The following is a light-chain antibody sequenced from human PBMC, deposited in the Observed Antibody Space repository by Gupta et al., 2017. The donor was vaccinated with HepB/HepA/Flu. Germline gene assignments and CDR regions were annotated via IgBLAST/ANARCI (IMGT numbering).Light chain of an antibody. CDR1: QSLGYGDGKTY. Sequence: EVVMTQSPLSLPVTLGLPASISCRSSQSLGYGDGKTYLNWFQKRPSQAPRRLIHKISNRDEGGSDKCSGSGGGTDNXLKISSXDAEDVGVYYCMRVSYWHAMCSFGXGTKVEI. J-gene: IGKJ2*04. CDR3: MRVSYWHAMCS. V-gene: IGKV2-30*01. CDR2: KIS.